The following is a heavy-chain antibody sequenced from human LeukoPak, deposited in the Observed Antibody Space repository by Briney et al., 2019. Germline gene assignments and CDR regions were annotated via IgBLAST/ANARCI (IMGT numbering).Heavy chain of an antibody. Sequence: GASVKVSCKASGYTFTGYYMHWVRQAPGQGLEWMGSINPNSGGTNYAQKFQGRVTMTRDTSISTAYMELSRLRSDDTAVYYCAREGYDILTGYYYWGQGTLVTVSS. CDR2: INPNSGGT. CDR1: GYTFTGYY. V-gene: IGHV1-2*02. D-gene: IGHD3-9*01. CDR3: AREGYDILTGYYY. J-gene: IGHJ4*02.